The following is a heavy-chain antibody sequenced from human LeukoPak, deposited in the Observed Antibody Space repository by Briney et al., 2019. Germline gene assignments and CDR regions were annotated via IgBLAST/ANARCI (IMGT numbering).Heavy chain of an antibody. CDR3: VREESGGYFDY. Sequence: ASVKVSCKSFGFTFTNYLLHWGRQAPGQGLEWVGRIAPRVDTTNYAQKFRGRVTMTRDTSTSTVYMELSSLRSDDTAIYYCVREESGGYFDYWGQGTLVTVSS. CDR1: GFTFTNYL. J-gene: IGHJ4*02. V-gene: IGHV1-46*01. CDR2: IAPRVDTT. D-gene: IGHD2-8*02.